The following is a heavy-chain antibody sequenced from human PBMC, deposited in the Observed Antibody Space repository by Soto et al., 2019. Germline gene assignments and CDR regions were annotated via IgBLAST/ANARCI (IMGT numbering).Heavy chain of an antibody. CDR3: ASNSYGYTYHHY. CDR1: GGSISSGDYY. V-gene: IGHV4-30-4*01. Sequence: SETLSLTCTVSGGSISSGDYYWSWIRQPPGKGLEWIGYIYYSGSTYYNPSLKSRVTISVDTSKNQFSLKLNSVTAADTAVYYCASNSYGYTYHHYCCQGTLVTVSS. CDR2: IYYSGST. J-gene: IGHJ4*02. D-gene: IGHD5-18*01.